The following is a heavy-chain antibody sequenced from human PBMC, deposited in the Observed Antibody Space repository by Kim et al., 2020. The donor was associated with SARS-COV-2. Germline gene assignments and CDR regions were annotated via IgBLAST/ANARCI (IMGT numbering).Heavy chain of an antibody. CDR1: GGSFSGYY. CDR2: INHSGST. CDR3: ARDQAPNSSDQRRENDAFDI. V-gene: IGHV4-34*01. J-gene: IGHJ3*02. Sequence: SETLSLTCAVYGGSFSGYYWSWIRQPPGKGLEWIGEINHSGSTNYNPSLKSRVTISVDTSKNQFSLKLSSVTAADTAVYYCARDQAPNSSDQRRENDAFDIWGQGTMVTVSS. D-gene: IGHD6-19*01.